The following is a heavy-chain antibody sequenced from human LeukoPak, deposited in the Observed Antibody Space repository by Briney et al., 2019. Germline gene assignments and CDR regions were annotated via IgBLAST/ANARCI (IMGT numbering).Heavy chain of an antibody. CDR1: GFTFSNYW. V-gene: IGHV3-74*01. Sequence: GGSLRLSCAASGFTFSNYWMHWVRQAPGKGLVWVSRINRDGSSTDYLDSVKGRFTISRDNARNTLYLQMNSLRAEDTAVYYCVKEHVDRAFTRSFEIWGQGTVVTVSS. D-gene: IGHD3-10*01. CDR3: VKEHVDRAFTRSFEI. CDR2: INRDGSST. J-gene: IGHJ3*02.